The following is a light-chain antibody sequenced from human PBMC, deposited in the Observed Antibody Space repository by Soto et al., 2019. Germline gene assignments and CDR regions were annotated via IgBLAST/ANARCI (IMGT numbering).Light chain of an antibody. CDR1: SSDVGGYNY. Sequence: QSALTQPASVSGSPGQSITISCTGTSSDVGGYNYVSWYQQHPGKAPKLMIYDVSNRPSGVSNRFAGSKSGNTACLTISGLQAEDEADYYCSSYTSSSNVVFGGGTKLTGL. CDR2: DVS. V-gene: IGLV2-14*01. CDR3: SSYTSSSNVV. J-gene: IGLJ2*01.